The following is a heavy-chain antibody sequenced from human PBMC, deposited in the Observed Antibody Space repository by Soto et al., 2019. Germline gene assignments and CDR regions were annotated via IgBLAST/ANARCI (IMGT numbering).Heavy chain of an antibody. J-gene: IGHJ5*02. D-gene: IGHD4-17*01. CDR1: GFIFSSYA. V-gene: IGHV3-30-3*01. Sequence: SLRLSCAASGFIFSSYAMHWVRQAPGKGLEWVALISDDGSSKYYADSVKGRFTISRDNSKNTLYLQMNSLSAEDTAVYYCTRADLTVTLSVFDPWGQGTLVTVSS. CDR2: ISDDGSSK. CDR3: TRADLTVTLSVFDP.